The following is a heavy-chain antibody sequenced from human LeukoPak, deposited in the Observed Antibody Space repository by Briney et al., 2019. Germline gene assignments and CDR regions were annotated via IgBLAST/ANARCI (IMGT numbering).Heavy chain of an antibody. CDR1: GGSVSSTSYY. V-gene: IGHV4-39*01. Sequence: SETMSLTCTVSGGSVSSTSYYWDWVRQPPGKGLEWIGNVYYGGNTFYNSSLESRVTISVDMSKNQFSLKLTSLTAADTAVYYCARQRADYFYHYLDVWGKGTSVTVSS. CDR3: ARQRADYFYHYLDV. J-gene: IGHJ6*03. CDR2: VYYGGNT.